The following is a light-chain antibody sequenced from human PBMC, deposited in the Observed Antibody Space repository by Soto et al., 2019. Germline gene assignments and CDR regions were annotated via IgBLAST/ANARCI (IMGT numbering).Light chain of an antibody. CDR2: CNN. J-gene: IGLJ3*02. CDR3: AAWDDSLNGGV. V-gene: IGLV1-44*01. Sequence: QSVLTQPPSASGTPGQRVTISCSGSSSNIGSNNVNWYQQLPGTAPKLLIYCNNQRPSGVPDRFSGSKSGTSASLAISGLQSEDEADYYCAAWDDSLNGGVFGGGTKVTVL. CDR1: SSNIGSNN.